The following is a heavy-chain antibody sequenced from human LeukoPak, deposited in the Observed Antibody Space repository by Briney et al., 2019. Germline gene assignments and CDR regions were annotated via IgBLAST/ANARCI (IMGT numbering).Heavy chain of an antibody. CDR2: IYYNGNT. CDR1: GGSITIGGYY. J-gene: IGHJ3*02. CDR3: VRNFDSYNAFDI. D-gene: IGHD3-22*01. V-gene: IGHV4-31*03. Sequence: SQTLSLTCTVSGGSITIGGYYWSWIRQHPGKGLEWIGYIYYNGNTYYNPSLKSRLTISGDTSENRFSLKLSSVTAADTAVYYCVRNFDSYNAFDIWGQGTMVTVSS.